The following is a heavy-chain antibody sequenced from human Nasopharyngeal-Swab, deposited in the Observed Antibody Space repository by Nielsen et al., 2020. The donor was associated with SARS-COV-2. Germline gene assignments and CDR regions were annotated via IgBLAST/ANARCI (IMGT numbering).Heavy chain of an antibody. V-gene: IGHV1-69*06. CDR3: ARENRPHYYGSGSSYFDY. CDR2: IIPIFGTA. D-gene: IGHD3-10*01. J-gene: IGHJ4*02. Sequence: WVRQAPGQGLEWMGGIIPIFGTANYAQKFQGRVTITADKSTSTAYMELSSLRSEDTAVYYCARENRPHYYGSGSSYFDYWGQGTLVTVSS.